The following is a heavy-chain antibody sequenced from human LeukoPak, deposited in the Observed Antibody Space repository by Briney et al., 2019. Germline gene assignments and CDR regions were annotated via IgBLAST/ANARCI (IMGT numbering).Heavy chain of an antibody. V-gene: IGHV3-7*01. J-gene: IGHJ4*02. Sequence: GGSLRLSCAASGFTFSNYWMSWVRQAPGKGLEWVGNIKDDGREKVYGDSVRGRFTISRDNAKSSLYLQMNSLRAEDTAVYYCVGDEGATETTFRFDYWGQGTLVTVSS. CDR3: VGDEGATETTFRFDY. CDR1: GFTFSNYW. CDR2: IKDDGREK. D-gene: IGHD4-17*01.